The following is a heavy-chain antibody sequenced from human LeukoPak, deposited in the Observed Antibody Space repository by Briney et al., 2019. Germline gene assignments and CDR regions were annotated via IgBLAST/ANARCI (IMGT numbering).Heavy chain of an antibody. D-gene: IGHD3-10*01. V-gene: IGHV3-21*01. CDR3: ARDGEDGDWFDP. CDR1: GFTFSSYS. CDR2: ISSSSSYI. J-gene: IGHJ5*02. Sequence: PGGSLRLSCAASGFTFSSYSMNWVRQAPGKGLEWVSSISSSSSYIYYADSVKGRFTISRDNAKNSLYLQMNSLRAEDTAVYYCARDGEDGDWFDPWGQGTLVTVSS.